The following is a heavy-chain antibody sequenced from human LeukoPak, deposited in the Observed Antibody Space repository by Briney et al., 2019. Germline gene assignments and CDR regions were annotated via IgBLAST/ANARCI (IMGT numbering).Heavy chain of an antibody. V-gene: IGHV4-59*01. D-gene: IGHD3-16*01. CDR1: GGSISGYY. CDR2: LHYSGST. CDR3: ASLGGVDY. Sequence: SETLSLTCTVSGGSISGYYWSWIRRPPGKGLDWIGYLHYSGSTSYNPSLKSRVTISLDTSKNQFSLKLSSVTAADTAVYYCASLGGVDYWGQGTLVTVSS. J-gene: IGHJ4*02.